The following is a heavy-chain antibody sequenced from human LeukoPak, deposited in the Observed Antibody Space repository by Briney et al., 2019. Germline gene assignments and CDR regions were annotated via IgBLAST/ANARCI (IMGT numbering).Heavy chain of an antibody. CDR1: GYTFTGYY. J-gene: IGHJ1*01. CDR3: ARDYYDSSGYYYAPGAEYFQH. D-gene: IGHD3-22*01. Sequence: GASVKVSCKASGYTFTGYYMHWVRQAPGQGLEWMGWINPNSGGTNYAQKFQGRVTMTRDTSISTAYTELRSLRSDDTAVYYCARDYYDSSGYYYAPGAEYFQHWGQGTLVTVSS. CDR2: INPNSGGT. V-gene: IGHV1-2*02.